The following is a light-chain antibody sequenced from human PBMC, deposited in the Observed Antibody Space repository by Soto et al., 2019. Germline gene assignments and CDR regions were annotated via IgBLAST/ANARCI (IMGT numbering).Light chain of an antibody. V-gene: IGLV2-11*01. CDR2: DVS. CDR1: SMDVGGYNY. J-gene: IGLJ1*01. CDR3: CSYAGSYTHYV. Sequence: QSALTQPRSVSGSPGQSVTISCTGTSMDVGGYNYVSWYQQHPGKAPKLMIYDVSKRPSGVPDRFSGSKSGNTASLTISGLQAEDEADYYCCSYAGSYTHYVFGTGTKATVL.